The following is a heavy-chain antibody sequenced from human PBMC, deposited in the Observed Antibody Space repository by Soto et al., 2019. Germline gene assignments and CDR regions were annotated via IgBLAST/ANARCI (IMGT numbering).Heavy chain of an antibody. D-gene: IGHD3-22*01. Sequence: ASVKVSCKASGYTFTSYGISWVRQAPGQGLEWMGWISAYNGNTSYAQKLQGRVTMTTDTSTSTAYMELRSLRSDDTAVYYCAREGDDSSGYYYSPTNWFDPWGQGTLVTVSS. CDR2: ISAYNGNT. CDR3: AREGDDSSGYYYSPTNWFDP. V-gene: IGHV1-18*01. CDR1: GYTFTSYG. J-gene: IGHJ5*02.